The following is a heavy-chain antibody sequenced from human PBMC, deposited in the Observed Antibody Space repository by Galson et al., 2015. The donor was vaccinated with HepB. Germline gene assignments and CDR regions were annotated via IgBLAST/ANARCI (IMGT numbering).Heavy chain of an antibody. Sequence: SVKVSCKASGGTFSSYAISWVRQAPGQGLEWMGGIIPIFGTANYAQKFQGRVTITADESTSTAYMELSSLRSEDTAVYYCARDCNGGEMAKPLDAFDIWGQGTMVTVSS. J-gene: IGHJ3*02. CDR1: GGTFSSYA. V-gene: IGHV1-69*13. CDR3: ARDCNGGEMAKPLDAFDI. D-gene: IGHD5-24*01. CDR2: IIPIFGTA.